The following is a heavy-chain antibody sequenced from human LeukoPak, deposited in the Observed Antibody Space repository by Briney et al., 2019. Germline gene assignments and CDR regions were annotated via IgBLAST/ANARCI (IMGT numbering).Heavy chain of an antibody. CDR2: IYYSGST. J-gene: IGHJ4*02. Sequence: SETLSLTCTVSGGSISSYYWSWIRQPPGKGPEWIGYIYYSGSTNYNPSLKSRVTISVDTSKNQFSLKLSSVTAADTAVYYCAIASRYGGIPLDYWGQGTLVTVSS. D-gene: IGHD2-15*01. CDR1: GGSISSYY. CDR3: AIASRYGGIPLDY. V-gene: IGHV4-59*01.